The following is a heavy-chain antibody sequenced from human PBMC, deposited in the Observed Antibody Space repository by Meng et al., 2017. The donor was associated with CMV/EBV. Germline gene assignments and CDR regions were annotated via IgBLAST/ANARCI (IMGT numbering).Heavy chain of an antibody. CDR1: GGSISSYC. J-gene: IGHJ4*02. Sequence: SETLSLTCTVSGGSISSYCWSWIRQPPGKGLEWIGYIYYSGSTNYNPSLKSRVTISVDTSKNQFSLKLSSVTAADTAVYYCARAAGSSSGWYGDDYWGQGTLVTVSS. CDR2: IYYSGST. V-gene: IGHV4-59*01. D-gene: IGHD6-19*01. CDR3: ARAAGSSSGWYGDDY.